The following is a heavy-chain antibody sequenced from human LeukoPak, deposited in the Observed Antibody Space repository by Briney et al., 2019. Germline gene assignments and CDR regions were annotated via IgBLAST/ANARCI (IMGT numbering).Heavy chain of an antibody. D-gene: IGHD3-22*01. CDR2: IKTKTDGGTA. CDR1: GFALSNAW. Sequence: PGGSLRLSCAASGFALSNAWMSWVRQAPGKGLEWVGRIKTKTDGGTADYAAPVKGRFSMSRDDSKNTLYLQMNSLRAEDTAVYYCARARDYYDSSGYYSPFKYWGQGTLVTVSS. CDR3: ARARDYYDSSGYYSPFKY. V-gene: IGHV3-15*01. J-gene: IGHJ4*02.